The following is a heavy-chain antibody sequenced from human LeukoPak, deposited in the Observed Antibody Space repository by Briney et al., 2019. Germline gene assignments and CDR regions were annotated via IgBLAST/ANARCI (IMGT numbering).Heavy chain of an antibody. CDR2: MNPNSGNT. CDR3: ARGTYGYCSSTSCYSGYYYGMDV. D-gene: IGHD2-2*03. CDR1: GYTFTSYD. V-gene: IGHV1-8*01. J-gene: IGHJ6*02. Sequence: GASVKVSCKASGYTFTSYDINWVRQATGQGLEWMGWMNPNSGNTGYAQKFQGRVTMTRNTSLSTAYMELSSLRSEDTAVYYCARGTYGYCSSTSCYSGYYYGMDVWGQGTTVTVSS.